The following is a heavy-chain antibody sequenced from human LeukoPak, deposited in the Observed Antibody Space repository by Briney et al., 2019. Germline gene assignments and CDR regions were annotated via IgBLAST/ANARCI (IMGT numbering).Heavy chain of an antibody. Sequence: ASVKVSCKASGYTFTGYYMHWVRQAPGQGLEWMGWINPNSGGTNYAQKFQGRVTMTRDTSISTAYMELSRLRSDDTAVYYCARGHDILTGPHFDYWGQGTLVTVSS. D-gene: IGHD3-9*01. CDR2: INPNSGGT. CDR1: GYTFTGYY. V-gene: IGHV1-2*02. CDR3: ARGHDILTGPHFDY. J-gene: IGHJ4*02.